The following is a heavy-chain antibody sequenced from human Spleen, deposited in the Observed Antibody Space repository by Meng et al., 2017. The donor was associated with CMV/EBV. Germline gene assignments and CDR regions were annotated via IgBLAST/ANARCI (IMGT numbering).Heavy chain of an antibody. CDR3: AKEGEDCSGGSCYGA. V-gene: IGHV3-48*04. D-gene: IGHD2-15*01. Sequence: GGSLRLSCAASGFTFSSYSMNWVRQAPGKGLEWVSYISSSSSTIYYADSVKGRFTISRDNAKNSLYLQMNSLRAEDTAVYYCAKEGEDCSGGSCYGAWGQGTLVTVSS. J-gene: IGHJ5*02. CDR1: GFTFSSYS. CDR2: ISSSSSTI.